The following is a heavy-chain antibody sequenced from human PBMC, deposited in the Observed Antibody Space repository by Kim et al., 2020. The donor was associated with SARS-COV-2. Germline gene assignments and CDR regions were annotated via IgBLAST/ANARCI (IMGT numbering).Heavy chain of an antibody. V-gene: IGHV3-23*01. Sequence: ADSVKGRFTISRDNSKNTLYLQMSSLRAEDTAVYYCAKDRGGYDPDAFDIWGQGTMVTVSS. J-gene: IGHJ3*02. CDR3: AKDRGGYDPDAFDI. D-gene: IGHD5-12*01.